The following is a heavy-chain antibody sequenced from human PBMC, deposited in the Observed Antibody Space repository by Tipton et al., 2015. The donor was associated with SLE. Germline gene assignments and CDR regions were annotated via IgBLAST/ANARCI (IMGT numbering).Heavy chain of an antibody. CDR2: IYLNGST. J-gene: IGHJ4*02. D-gene: IGHD3-16*01. CDR1: GGSIDSASFY. V-gene: IGHV4-61*09. CDR3: VGGLRY. Sequence: TLSLTCSISGGSIDSASFYWGWVRQPAAKGLEWIGHIYLNGSTNYNPSLKSRVTISEETSKNQFSLKLSTVTAADTAIYFCVGGLRYWGRGTLVTVSS.